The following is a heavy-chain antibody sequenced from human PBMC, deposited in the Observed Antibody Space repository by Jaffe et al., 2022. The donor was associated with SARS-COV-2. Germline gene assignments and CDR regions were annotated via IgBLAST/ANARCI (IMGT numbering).Heavy chain of an antibody. CDR2: IKQDGSEK. V-gene: IGHV3-7*01. D-gene: IGHD6-13*01. CDR1: GFTFSSYW. J-gene: IGHJ6*02. Sequence: EVQLVESGGGLVQPGGSLRLSCAASGFTFSSYWMSWVRQAPGKGLEWVANIKQDGSEKYYVDSVKGRFTISRDNAKNSLYLQMNSLRAEDTAVYYCARVLAEQLVFFFYGMDVWGQGTTVTVSS. CDR3: ARVLAEQLVFFFYGMDV.